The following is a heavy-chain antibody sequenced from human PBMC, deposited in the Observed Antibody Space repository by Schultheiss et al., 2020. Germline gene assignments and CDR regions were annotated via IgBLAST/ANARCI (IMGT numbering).Heavy chain of an antibody. CDR1: GGSISSSSYY. CDR2: IYYSGST. V-gene: IGHV4-39*01. J-gene: IGHJ3*02. CDR3: ARHRNRPYDILTGYPDAFDI. Sequence: SETLSLTCTVSGGSISSSSYYWGWIRQPPGKGLEWIGSIYYSGSTYYNPSLKSRVTISVDTSKNQFSLKLSSVTAADTAVYYCARHRNRPYDILTGYPDAFDIWGQGTMVTVSS. D-gene: IGHD3-9*01.